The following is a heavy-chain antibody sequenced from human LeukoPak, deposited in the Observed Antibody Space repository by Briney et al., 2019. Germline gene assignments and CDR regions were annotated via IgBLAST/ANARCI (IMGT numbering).Heavy chain of an antibody. J-gene: IGHJ6*03. Sequence: GASVKVSCKASGYTFTGYYMHWVRQAPGQGLEWMGWINPNSGGTNYAQKFQGRVTMTRDTSISTAHMELSRLRSDDTAVYYCARVRPYYYYMDVWGKGTTVTVSS. CDR2: INPNSGGT. CDR1: GYTFTGYY. V-gene: IGHV1-2*02. CDR3: ARVRPYYYYMDV.